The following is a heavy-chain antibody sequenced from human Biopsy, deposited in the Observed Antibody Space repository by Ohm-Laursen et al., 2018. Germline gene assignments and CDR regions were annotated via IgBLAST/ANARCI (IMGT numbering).Heavy chain of an antibody. CDR2: VSGSGTTI. J-gene: IGHJ4*02. Sequence: SLRLSCTAPGFTFSDYYMSWIRQAPGKGLEWLSYVSGSGTTIFYADSVKGRFTVSRDNAKNSPYLQMNSLTVEDTAVYYCARDGVGSYHDYWGQGTLVTVSS. CDR1: GFTFSDYY. D-gene: IGHD3-16*02. CDR3: ARDGVGSYHDY. V-gene: IGHV3-11*01.